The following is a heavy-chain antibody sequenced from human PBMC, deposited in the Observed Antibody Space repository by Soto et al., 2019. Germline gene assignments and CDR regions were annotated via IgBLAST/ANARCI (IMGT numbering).Heavy chain of an antibody. J-gene: IGHJ4*02. CDR1: GFPFSSYA. V-gene: IGHV3-23*01. CDR2: ISGSGGST. Sequence: SLRLSCAASGFPFSSYAMSWVRQAPGKGLEWVSAISGSGGSTYYADSVKGRFTISRDNSKNTLYLQMNSLRAEDTAVYYCAKVGAPYCGGDCYLDYWGQGTLVTVYS. CDR3: AKVGAPYCGGDCYLDY. D-gene: IGHD2-21*02.